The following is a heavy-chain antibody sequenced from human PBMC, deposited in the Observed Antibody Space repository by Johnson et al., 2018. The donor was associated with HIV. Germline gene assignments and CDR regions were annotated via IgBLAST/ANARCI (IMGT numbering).Heavy chain of an antibody. V-gene: IGHV3-74*01. J-gene: IGHJ3*02. D-gene: IGHD5/OR15-5a*01. CDR2: IKTDGSST. CDR3: TKDLYDSWVDVFDT. Sequence: VQLVESGGGLVQPGGSLRLSCAASGFTFSSYWMHWVRQVPGKGLMWVSRIKTDGSSTWYADSVKGRFTISRDNAKNTLYLQMNSRRAEDTAVYYCTKDLYDSWVDVFDTWGQGTMVTVSS. CDR1: GFTFSSYW.